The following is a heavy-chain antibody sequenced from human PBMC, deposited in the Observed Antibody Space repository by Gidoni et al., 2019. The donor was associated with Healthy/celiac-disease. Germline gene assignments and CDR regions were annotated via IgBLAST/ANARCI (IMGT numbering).Heavy chain of an antibody. V-gene: IGHV4-39*01. Sequence: QLQLQESGPGLVKPSETLSLTCTVSGGSISSSSYYWGWIRQPPGKGLEWIGSIDYSGNTYYNPSLKSRVTISVDTSKNQFFLKLSSVTAADTAVYYCARHNQQWLAYWYFDLWGRGTLVTVSS. D-gene: IGHD6-19*01. CDR2: IDYSGNT. J-gene: IGHJ2*01. CDR3: ARHNQQWLAYWYFDL. CDR1: GGSISSSSYY.